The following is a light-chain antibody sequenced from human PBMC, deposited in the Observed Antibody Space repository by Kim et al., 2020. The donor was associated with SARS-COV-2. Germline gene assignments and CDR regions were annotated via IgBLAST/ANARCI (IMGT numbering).Light chain of an antibody. CDR3: QHYSRFPYT. CDR1: QTSSTW. V-gene: IGKV1-5*03. Sequence: ASVGDRVTTTCRASQTSSTWLAWYQQKPGKAPNRLIYLASTLETGVPSRFIGSGSGTEFTLTIDSLQPDDFATYFCQHYSRFPYTFGQGTKLEI. J-gene: IGKJ2*01. CDR2: LAS.